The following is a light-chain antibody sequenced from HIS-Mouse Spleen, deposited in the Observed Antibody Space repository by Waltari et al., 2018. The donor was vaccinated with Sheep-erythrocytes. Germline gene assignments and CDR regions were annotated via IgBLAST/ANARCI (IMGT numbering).Light chain of an antibody. CDR2: AAS. V-gene: IGKV1-39*01. CDR1: KSISSD. J-gene: IGKJ2*01. Sequence: DIQMTQSPSSLSASVGDRITITCRASKSISSDLNWYQQKPGKGPKLQTYAASSLQSVVPSRFSGSGSGTDFTLTISSLQPEDFATYYCQKSYSTPYTFGQGTKLEIK. CDR3: QKSYSTPYT.